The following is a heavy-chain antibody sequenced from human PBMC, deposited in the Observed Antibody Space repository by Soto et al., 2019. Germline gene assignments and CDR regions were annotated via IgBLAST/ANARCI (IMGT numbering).Heavy chain of an antibody. Sequence: VQLVQSGAEVKKPGASVKVSCKASGYPFTSYGISWVRQSPGQGLEWMGWISAYNGNTNYAQKLQGRFTMTTDTYTSTAYMVLRSLRSDDTAVYYCARDFGGWFFDYWGQGTLVTLSS. V-gene: IGHV1-18*01. CDR1: GYPFTSYG. CDR2: ISAYNGNT. J-gene: IGHJ4*02. CDR3: ARDFGGWFFDY. D-gene: IGHD2-15*01.